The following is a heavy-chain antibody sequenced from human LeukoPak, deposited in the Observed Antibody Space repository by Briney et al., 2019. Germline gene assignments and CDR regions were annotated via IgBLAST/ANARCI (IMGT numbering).Heavy chain of an antibody. CDR2: ISSSSSYI. CDR1: GFTFSSYS. J-gene: IGHJ6*03. V-gene: IGHV3-21*04. CDR3: AKNTISGGHYQYYMDV. Sequence: TGGSLRLSCAASGFTFSSYSMNWVRQAPGKGLEWVSSISSSSSYIYYADSVKGRFTISRDNAKNSLYLQMNSLRAEDTAVYYCAKNTISGGHYQYYMDVWGKGTTVTVSS. D-gene: IGHD3-16*02.